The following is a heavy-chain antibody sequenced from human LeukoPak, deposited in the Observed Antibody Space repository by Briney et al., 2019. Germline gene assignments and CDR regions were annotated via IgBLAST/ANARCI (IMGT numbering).Heavy chain of an antibody. CDR1: GGSFSGYY. V-gene: IGHV4-34*01. Sequence: KPSETLSLTCAVYGGSFSGYYWSWIRQPPGKGLEWIGEINHSGSTNYNPSLKSRVTISVDTSKNQFSLKLGSVTAADTAVYYCARGSGCSSTSCYFRYWGQGTLVTVSS. CDR2: INHSGST. J-gene: IGHJ4*02. CDR3: ARGSGCSSTSCYFRY. D-gene: IGHD2-2*01.